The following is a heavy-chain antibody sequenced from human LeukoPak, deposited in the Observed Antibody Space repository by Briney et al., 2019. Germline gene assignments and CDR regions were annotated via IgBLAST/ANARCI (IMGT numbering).Heavy chain of an antibody. J-gene: IGHJ4*02. CDR3: ATLMAHLDY. Sequence: ASVKVSCKAFGYTFTDYHMHWVRQAPGQGLEWMEWINPNSGDTNYAQKFQGRVTMTRDTTISTAYMELSRLRSDDTAVFYCATLMAHLDYWGQGTPVTVSS. CDR2: INPNSGDT. D-gene: IGHD2-8*01. CDR1: GYTFTDYH. V-gene: IGHV1-2*02.